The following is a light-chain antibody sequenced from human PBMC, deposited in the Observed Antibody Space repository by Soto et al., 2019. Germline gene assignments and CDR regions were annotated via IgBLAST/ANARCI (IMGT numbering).Light chain of an antibody. CDR1: SGHSNYD. V-gene: IGLV4-69*01. CDR2: LTRDGSH. Sequence: QSVLTQSPSASASPGASVTLTCTLSSGHSNYDIAWHRQQQEKGPRYLMMLTRDGSHSKGDGIPDRFSCSSSGAERYLTISGLQSEDDAYYACQTWGAGIVVFGGGTKLTVL. J-gene: IGLJ2*01. CDR3: QTWGAGIVV.